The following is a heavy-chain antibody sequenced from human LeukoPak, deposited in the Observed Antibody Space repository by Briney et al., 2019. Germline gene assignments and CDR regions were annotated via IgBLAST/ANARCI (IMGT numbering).Heavy chain of an antibody. V-gene: IGHV4-34*01. J-gene: IGHJ4*02. CDR3: ARGYSGYDPFDY. CDR1: GGSFSGYY. D-gene: IGHD5-12*01. Sequence: KASETLSLTRAVYGGSFSGYYWSWIRQPPGKGLEWIGEINHSGSTNYDPSLKSRVTISVDTSKNQFSLKLSSVTAADTAVYYCARGYSGYDPFDYWGQGTLVTVSS. CDR2: INHSGST.